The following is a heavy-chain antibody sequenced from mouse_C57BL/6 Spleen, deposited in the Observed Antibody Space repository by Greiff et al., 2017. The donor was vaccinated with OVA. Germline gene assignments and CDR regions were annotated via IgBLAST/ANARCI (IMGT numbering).Heavy chain of an antibody. Sequence: SGPELVKPGASVKMSCKASGYTFTDYNMHWVKQSHGKSLEWIGYINPNNGGTSYNQKFKGKATLTVNKSSSTAYMELCSLTSEDSAVYYCARDTTSFDYWGQGTTLTVSS. J-gene: IGHJ2*01. CDR1: GYTFTDYN. V-gene: IGHV1-22*01. CDR3: ARDTTSFDY. D-gene: IGHD5-5*01. CDR2: INPNNGGT.